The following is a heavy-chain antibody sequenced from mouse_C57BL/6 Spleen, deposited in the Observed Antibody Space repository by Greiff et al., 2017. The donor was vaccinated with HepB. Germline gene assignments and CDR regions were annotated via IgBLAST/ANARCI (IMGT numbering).Heavy chain of an antibody. CDR2: IYPGSGST. J-gene: IGHJ1*03. Sequence: QVQLQQPGAELVKPGASVKMSCKASGYTFTSYWITWVKQRPGQGLEWIGDIYPGSGSTNYNEKFKSKATLTVDTSSSTAYMQLSSLTSEDSAVYYCARKGRYYDYGWYFDVWGTGTTVTVSS. D-gene: IGHD2-4*01. V-gene: IGHV1-55*01. CDR3: ARKGRYYDYGWYFDV. CDR1: GYTFTSYW.